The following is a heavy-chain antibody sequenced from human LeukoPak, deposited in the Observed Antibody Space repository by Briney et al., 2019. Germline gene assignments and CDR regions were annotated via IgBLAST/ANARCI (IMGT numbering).Heavy chain of an antibody. CDR1: GSTFSASW. CDR2: INHEGGDI. CDR3: ATYINWVAGDV. J-gene: IGHJ6*02. V-gene: IGHV3-7*01. Sequence: PGGSLRPSCAASGSTFSASWMSWVRQAPGKGLEWVANINHEGGDICYVDSVKGRFTISRDNAKNSLYLQMSSLTAEDTAIYYCATYINWVAGDVWGQGTTVTVSS. D-gene: IGHD1-1*01.